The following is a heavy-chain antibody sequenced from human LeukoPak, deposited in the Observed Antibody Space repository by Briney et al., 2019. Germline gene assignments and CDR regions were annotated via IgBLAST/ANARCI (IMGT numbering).Heavy chain of an antibody. CDR2: IYYSGST. D-gene: IGHD6-19*01. V-gene: IGHV4-39*07. CDR1: GGSISSSSYY. CDR3: ATSATYGWTFDY. J-gene: IGHJ4*02. Sequence: PSETLSLTCTVSGGSISSSSYYWGSIRQPPGKGLEWIGSIYYSGSTYYNPSLKSRVTISVDTSKNQFSLKLSSVTAADTAVYYCATSATYGWTFDYWGQGTLVTVSS.